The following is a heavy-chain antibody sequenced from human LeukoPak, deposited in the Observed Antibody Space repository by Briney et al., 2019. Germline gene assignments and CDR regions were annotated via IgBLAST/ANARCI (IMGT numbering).Heavy chain of an antibody. CDR3: ARGLGPTYNWFDP. Sequence: SETLSLTCAVYGGSFSGYYWSWIRQPPGKGLEWIGEINHSGSTNYNPSLKSRVTISVDTSKNQFSLKLSSVTAADTAVYYCARGLGPTYNWFDPWGQGTLVTVSS. CDR1: GGSFSGYY. CDR2: INHSGST. D-gene: IGHD3-16*01. V-gene: IGHV4-34*01. J-gene: IGHJ5*02.